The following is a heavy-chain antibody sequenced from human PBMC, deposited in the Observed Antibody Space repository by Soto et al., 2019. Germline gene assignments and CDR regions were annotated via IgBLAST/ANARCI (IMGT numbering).Heavy chain of an antibody. CDR1: GFTFDDYV. CDR3: AKSGSYYYYYMDV. D-gene: IGHD5-12*01. V-gene: IGHV3-9*01. Sequence: DVQLVESGGGLVQPGRSLRLSCAASGFTFDDYVMHWVRQAPGKGLEWVSGISWNSGSIGYADSVKGRFTISRDNAKNSLYLQMNSLRAEDTALYYCAKSGSYYYYYMDVWGKGTTVTVSS. J-gene: IGHJ6*03. CDR2: ISWNSGSI.